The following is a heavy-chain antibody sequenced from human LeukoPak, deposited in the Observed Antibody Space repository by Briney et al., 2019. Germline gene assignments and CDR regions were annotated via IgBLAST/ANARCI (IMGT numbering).Heavy chain of an antibody. V-gene: IGHV1-2*02. Sequence: ASVKVSCKASGYTFTGYYMHWVRQAPGQGLEWMGWINPNSGGTNYAQKFQGRVTMTRDTSISTAYMELSRLRSDDTAVYYCARIKHYGDSHTSPFDYWGQGTLVTVSS. CDR1: GYTFTGYY. J-gene: IGHJ4*02. D-gene: IGHD4-17*01. CDR3: ARIKHYGDSHTSPFDY. CDR2: INPNSGGT.